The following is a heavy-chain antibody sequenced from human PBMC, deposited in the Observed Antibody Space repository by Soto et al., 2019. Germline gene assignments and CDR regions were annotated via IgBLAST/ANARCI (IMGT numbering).Heavy chain of an antibody. V-gene: IGHV3-21*01. D-gene: IGHD6-13*01. CDR1: GFTFSSYS. CDR2: ISSSSSYI. CDR3: ARSIAAVYYFDY. Sequence: PGGSLRLSCAASGFTFSSYSMNWVRQAPGKGLEWVSSISSSSSYIYYADSVKGRFTISRDNAKNSLYLQMNSLRAEDTAVYYCARSIAAVYYFDYWGQGTLVTVS. J-gene: IGHJ4*02.